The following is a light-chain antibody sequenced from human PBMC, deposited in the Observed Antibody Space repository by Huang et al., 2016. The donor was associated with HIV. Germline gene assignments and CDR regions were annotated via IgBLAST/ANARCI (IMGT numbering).Light chain of an antibody. CDR3: QQYNNWPPT. Sequence: ETVMTQSPATLSVSPGERATLSCRASQSVSSELAWYQQKPGQPPRLLIFGASTRATGGPARFSGSGSGTEFTLTISSLQSEGFAVYYCQQYNNWPPTFGQGTKVEIK. CDR2: GAS. V-gene: IGKV3-15*01. CDR1: QSVSSE. J-gene: IGKJ1*01.